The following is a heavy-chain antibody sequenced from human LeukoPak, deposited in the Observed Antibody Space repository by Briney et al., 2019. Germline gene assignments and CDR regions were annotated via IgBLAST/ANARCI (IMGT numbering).Heavy chain of an antibody. CDR1: GYTFNTFG. J-gene: IGHJ4*02. Sequence: ASVKVSCTASGYTFNTFGITWVRQAPGQGLEWMGWMNPNSGNTGYAQKFQGRVTITRNTSISTAYMELSSLRSEDTAVYYCARMGGGSCCDYWGQGTLATVSS. V-gene: IGHV1-8*03. CDR3: ARMGGGSCCDY. D-gene: IGHD2-15*01. CDR2: MNPNSGNT.